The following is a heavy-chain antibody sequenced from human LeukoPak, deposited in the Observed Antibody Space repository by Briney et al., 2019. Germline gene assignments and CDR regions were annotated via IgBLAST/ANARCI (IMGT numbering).Heavy chain of an antibody. D-gene: IGHD2-21*02. CDR2: IHYSGKT. V-gene: IGHV4-39*01. CDR1: GGFISNSIYY. J-gene: IGHJ5*02. CDR3: ARRCGGDCYSKMGLDL. Sequence: SETLSLTCIVSGGFISNSIYYWAWIRQPPEEGLEWIGSIHYSGKTYYYPSLKSRVTMSVDTSKNQFSLKLSSVAAADTAVYYCARRCGGDCYSKMGLDLWGQGTAVTVSS.